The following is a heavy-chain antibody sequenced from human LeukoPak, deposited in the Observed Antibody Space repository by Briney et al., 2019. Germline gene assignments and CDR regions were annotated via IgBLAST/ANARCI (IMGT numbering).Heavy chain of an antibody. CDR2: IIPVFGTA. V-gene: IGHV1-69*05. Sequence: SVKVSCKASGGTFSSYAISWVRQAPGQGLEWMGRIIPVFGTANYAQKFQGRVTITTDESTSTAYMELSSLRSEDTAVYYCARDGYYGSGSYYDYWGQGTLVTVSS. CDR1: GGTFSSYA. CDR3: ARDGYYGSGSYYDY. J-gene: IGHJ4*02. D-gene: IGHD3-10*01.